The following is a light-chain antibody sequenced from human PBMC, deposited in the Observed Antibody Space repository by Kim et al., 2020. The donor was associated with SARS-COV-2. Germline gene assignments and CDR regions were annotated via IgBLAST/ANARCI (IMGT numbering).Light chain of an antibody. CDR3: QHHSTYPIT. V-gene: IGKV1-5*01. CDR2: DAS. J-gene: IGKJ5*01. CDR1: QGIGGW. Sequence: DRVTITCRASQGIGGWLAWYQQKPGKAPKLLIYDASSVESGVPSRFSGSGSGTEFTLTISSLQPDDSATYYCQHHSTYPITFGQGTRLEIK.